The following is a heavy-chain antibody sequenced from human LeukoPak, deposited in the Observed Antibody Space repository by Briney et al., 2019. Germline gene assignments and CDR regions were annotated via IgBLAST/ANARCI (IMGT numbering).Heavy chain of an antibody. V-gene: IGHV4-39*01. CDR1: GGSISSSSYY. Sequence: PSETLSLTCTVSGGSISSSSYYWGWIRQPPGRGLEWIGSIYYSGSTYCNPSLKSRVTISVDTSKNQFSLKLSSVTAADTAVYYCARHEWGVFDYWGQGTLVTVSS. D-gene: IGHD3-16*01. CDR2: IYYSGST. J-gene: IGHJ4*02. CDR3: ARHEWGVFDY.